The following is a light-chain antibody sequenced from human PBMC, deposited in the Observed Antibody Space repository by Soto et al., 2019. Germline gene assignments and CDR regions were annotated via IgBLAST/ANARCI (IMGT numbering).Light chain of an antibody. Sequence: DIQMTQSPSSLSASVGDRVTITCRASQNINNYLNWYQQKPGKAPKLLIYATFSLLSGVPSTFSGSVSGTDFTLTISSLQHEDFATFYFQQSYSTPYTFGQGTKLEIK. CDR2: ATF. CDR1: QNINNY. J-gene: IGKJ2*01. CDR3: QQSYSTPYT. V-gene: IGKV1-39*01.